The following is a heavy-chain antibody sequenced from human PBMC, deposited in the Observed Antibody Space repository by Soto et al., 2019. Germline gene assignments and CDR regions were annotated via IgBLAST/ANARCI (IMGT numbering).Heavy chain of an antibody. V-gene: IGHV4-34*01. D-gene: IGHD1-26*01. CDR2: INHSGST. J-gene: IGHJ6*02. Sequence: PSETLSLTCAVYGGSFSGYYWSWIRQPPGKGLEWIGEINHSGSTNYNPSLKSRVTISVDTSKNQFSLKLSSVTAADTAVYYCARSRQREYRGAYYYYGMDVWGQGTTVTVSS. CDR3: ARSRQREYRGAYYYYGMDV. CDR1: GGSFSGYY.